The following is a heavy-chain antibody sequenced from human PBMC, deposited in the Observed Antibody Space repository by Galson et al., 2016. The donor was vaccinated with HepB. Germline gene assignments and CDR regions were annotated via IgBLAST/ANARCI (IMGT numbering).Heavy chain of an antibody. CDR1: GFNFSPSS. Sequence: SLRLSCAASGFNFSPSSMNWVRQAPGKGLEWLSYISGTTHIFVSYADSVRGRFTISRDNAKSMVYLLMNSLRAEDTAVYYCARDTMPAYDIVTGYFLGDDHYNGMDVWGQGTTVTVSS. J-gene: IGHJ6*02. CDR3: ARDTMPAYDIVTGYFLGDDHYNGMDV. CDR2: ISGTTHIF. D-gene: IGHD3-9*01. V-gene: IGHV3-21*05.